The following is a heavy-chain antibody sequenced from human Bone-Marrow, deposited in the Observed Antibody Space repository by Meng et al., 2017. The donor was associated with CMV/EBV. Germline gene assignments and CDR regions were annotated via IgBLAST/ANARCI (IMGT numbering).Heavy chain of an antibody. V-gene: IGHV3-74*01. J-gene: IGHJ6*02. D-gene: IGHD3-22*01. CDR2: VSSDGSST. CDR3: ARDRRSPRYDDTSTSSEAIHDVDV. Sequence: GESLKIPCEGSGFTFSRYWMHWVRQAPGKGLVWVSRVSSDGSSTTYADSVKGRSTISRDNTKNTVYLQLNSLRAEDTAVYYCARDRRSPRYDDTSTSSEAIHDVDVWGQGTTVTVSS. CDR1: GFTFSRYW.